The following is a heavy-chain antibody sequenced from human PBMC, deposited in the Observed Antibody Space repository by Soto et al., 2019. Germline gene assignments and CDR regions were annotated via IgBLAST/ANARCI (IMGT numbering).Heavy chain of an antibody. CDR2: ISGSGGST. V-gene: IGHV3-23*01. CDR3: AKDPRRLAYYDFWSGPFFDY. CDR1: GFTFSSYA. D-gene: IGHD3-3*01. Sequence: GGSLRLSCAASGFTFSSYAMSWVRQAPGKGLEWVSAISGSGGSTYYADSVKGRFTISRDNSKNTLYLQMNSLRAEDTAVYYCAKDPRRLAYYDFWSGPFFDYWGQGTLVTVSS. J-gene: IGHJ4*02.